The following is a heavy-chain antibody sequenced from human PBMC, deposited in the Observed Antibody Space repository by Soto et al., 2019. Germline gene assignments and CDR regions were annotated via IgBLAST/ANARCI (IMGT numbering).Heavy chain of an antibody. CDR1: GFTFSSYG. CDR2: ISYDGSNK. D-gene: IGHD2-15*01. J-gene: IGHJ6*02. V-gene: IGHV3-30*18. CDR3: AKDERRVVVAAKELGGMDV. Sequence: PGGSLRLSCAASGFTFSSYGMHWVRQAPGKGLERVAVISYDGSNKYYADSVKGRFTISRDNSKNTLYLQMNSLRAEDTAVYYCAKDERRVVVAAKELGGMDVWGQGTTVTVSS.